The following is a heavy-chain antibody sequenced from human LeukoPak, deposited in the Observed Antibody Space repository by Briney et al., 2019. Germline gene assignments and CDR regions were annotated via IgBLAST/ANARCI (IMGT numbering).Heavy chain of an antibody. D-gene: IGHD1-26*01. V-gene: IGHV3-21*01. Sequence: PGGSLRLSCAASGFTFSSYSMNWVRQAPGKGLEWVSSISSSSSYIYYADSVKGRFTISRDNAKNSLYLQMNSLRAEDTAVYYCARGEVGAYYFDYWGQGTLVTVSS. CDR3: ARGEVGAYYFDY. J-gene: IGHJ4*02. CDR1: GFTFSSYS. CDR2: ISSSSSYI.